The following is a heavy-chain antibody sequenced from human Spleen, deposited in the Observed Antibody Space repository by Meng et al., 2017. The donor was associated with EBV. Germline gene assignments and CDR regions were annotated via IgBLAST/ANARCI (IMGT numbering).Heavy chain of an antibody. CDR1: GESVSSNSGA. D-gene: IGHD3-10*01. J-gene: IGHJ4*02. Sequence: QSGQGRVKPTQAPSRTCANPGESVSSNSGAWNWIRQSPSRGFEWLGRTYYTSKWYNSYARSVKSRITINADTSKNQSSPHLKSVTAEDTAVYFCAYSTSYYFAGIFEHWSQGALVTVSS. CDR3: AYSTSYYFAGIFEH. CDR2: TYYTSKWYN. V-gene: IGHV6-1*01.